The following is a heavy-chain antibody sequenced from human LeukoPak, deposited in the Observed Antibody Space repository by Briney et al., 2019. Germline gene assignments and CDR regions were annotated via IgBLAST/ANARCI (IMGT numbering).Heavy chain of an antibody. CDR3: ARGPRNDP. Sequence: ASVTVSCKTCGYPFTTYEINWVRPAAGQGLEWMGWVHPDTGYADYAQKFQGRVTMPSDTSISTAYMELSSLRSDDTAVYFCARGPRNDPWGQGTLVTVPS. J-gene: IGHJ5*02. V-gene: IGHV1-8*01. CDR1: GYPFTTYE. CDR2: VHPDTGYA. D-gene: IGHD1-14*01.